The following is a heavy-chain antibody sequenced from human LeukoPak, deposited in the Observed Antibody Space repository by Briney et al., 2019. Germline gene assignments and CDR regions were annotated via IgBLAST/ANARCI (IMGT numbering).Heavy chain of an antibody. CDR3: ARGLSGPYYYYYMDV. Sequence: GASVKVSCKASGFTFTGYYIHWVRQAPGQGLEWMGWINPNNGDTNYAQKFQGRVTMTRDTSISTAYMEMSRLRSDDTAVYYCARGLSGPYYYYYMDVWGKGTSVTVS. D-gene: IGHD2-15*01. CDR1: GFTFTGYY. V-gene: IGHV1-2*02. CDR2: INPNNGDT. J-gene: IGHJ6*03.